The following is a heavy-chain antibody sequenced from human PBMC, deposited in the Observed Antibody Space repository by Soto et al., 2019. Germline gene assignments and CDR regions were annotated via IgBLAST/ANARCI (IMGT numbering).Heavy chain of an antibody. J-gene: IGHJ6*02. V-gene: IGHV3-48*04. CDR1: GFTFSNYG. D-gene: IGHD3-22*01. Sequence: PGGSLRLSCAASGFTFSNYGMNWVRQAPGKGLEWISYISSSSGTIYYADSVKGRFTISRDNAKNSLYLQMNSLRAEDTAVYYCARFYYDSSGYLPSPYYYYYGMDVWGQGTTVTVSS. CDR2: ISSSSGTI. CDR3: ARFYYDSSGYLPSPYYYYYGMDV.